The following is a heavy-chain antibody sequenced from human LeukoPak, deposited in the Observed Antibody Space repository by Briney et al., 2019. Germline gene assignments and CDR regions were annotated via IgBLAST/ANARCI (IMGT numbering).Heavy chain of an antibody. J-gene: IGHJ6*03. CDR1: GLTFSDYT. Sequence: PGGSLRLSCAASGLTFSDYTMNWVRQAPGKGLEWVSSISSSSSYIYYADSVKGRLTISRDNAKNSLSLQMKSLRAEDTAVYYCVRGEYSYGPLDYYYYMDVWGKGTTVTVSS. D-gene: IGHD5-18*01. CDR3: VRGEYSYGPLDYYYYMDV. CDR2: ISSSSSYI. V-gene: IGHV3-21*01.